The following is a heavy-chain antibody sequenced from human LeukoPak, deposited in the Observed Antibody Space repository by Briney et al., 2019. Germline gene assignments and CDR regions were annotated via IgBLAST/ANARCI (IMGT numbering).Heavy chain of an antibody. V-gene: IGHV4-59*11. D-gene: IGHD6-6*01. J-gene: IGHJ4*02. CDR3: ASHYSSSSSYFNS. Sequence: PSETLSLTCTVSGASISSHYWDWIRQAPGKGLEWIGYIYYSGYTNYDPSLKSRVAISVDTPKNQVSLNLTPVTAADTAVYYCASHYSSSSSYFNSWGQGTLVTVSS. CDR2: IYYSGYT. CDR1: GASISSHY.